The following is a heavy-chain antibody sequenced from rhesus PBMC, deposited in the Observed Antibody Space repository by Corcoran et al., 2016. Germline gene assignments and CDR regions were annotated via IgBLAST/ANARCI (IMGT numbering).Heavy chain of an antibody. CDR1: GGSISSSNW. CDR3: ARRVIAAASFDY. D-gene: IGHD6-13*01. V-gene: IGHV4-93*01. Sequence: QVQLQESGPGLVKPSETLSLTCAVSGGSISSSNWWSWIRQSPGKVLEWIGAIYGGRGSTIYNPSRKSRGTISTDTSKNQFSLKLSSVTAADTAVYYCARRVIAAASFDYWGQGVLVTVSS. CDR2: IYGGRGST. J-gene: IGHJ4*01.